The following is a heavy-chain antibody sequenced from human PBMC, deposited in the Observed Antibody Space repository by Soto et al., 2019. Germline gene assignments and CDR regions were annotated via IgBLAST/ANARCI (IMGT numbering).Heavy chain of an antibody. CDR1: RFTFTNYA. J-gene: IGHJ6*04. D-gene: IGHD3-16*01. CDR3: ARDLGGLGYDRRDV. V-gene: IGHV3-30-3*01. CDR2: ISYDGDHK. Sequence: QVQLVESGGGVVQPGKSLSLSCAASRFTFTNYAFHWVRQAPGKGLEWVALISYDGDHKYYADSVKGRFTISRDNLKKTLYRQINSLRTEDTAVYYCARDLGGLGYDRRDVWGEGSTVTVSS.